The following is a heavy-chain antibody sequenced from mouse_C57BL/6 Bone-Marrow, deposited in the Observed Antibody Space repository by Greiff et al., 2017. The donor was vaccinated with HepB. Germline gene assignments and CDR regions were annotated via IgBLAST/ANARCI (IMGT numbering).Heavy chain of an antibody. CDR3: ARDLGDGYFDY. CDR1: GFTFSSYA. V-gene: IGHV5-4*01. Sequence: EVMLVESGGGLVKPGGSLKLSCAASGFTFSSYAMSWVRQTPEKRLEWVATISDGGSYTYYPDNVKGRFTIYRDNAKNNLYLHMSHLKSEDTAMYYCARDLGDGYFDYWGQGTTLTVSS. J-gene: IGHJ2*01. D-gene: IGHD2-3*01. CDR2: ISDGGSYT.